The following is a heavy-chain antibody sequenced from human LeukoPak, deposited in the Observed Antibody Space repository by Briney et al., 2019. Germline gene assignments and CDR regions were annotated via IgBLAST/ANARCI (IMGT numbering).Heavy chain of an antibody. CDR2: INSDGSST. Sequence: PGGSQRLSCAASGFTFSSYWMHWVRQAPGKGLVWVSRINSDGSSTSYADSVKGRFTISRDNAKNTLYLQMNSLRAEDTAVYYCAKGSTGYSDSWHDYWGQGALVTVSS. D-gene: IGHD6-13*01. V-gene: IGHV3-74*01. CDR3: AKGSTGYSDSWHDY. J-gene: IGHJ4*02. CDR1: GFTFSSYW.